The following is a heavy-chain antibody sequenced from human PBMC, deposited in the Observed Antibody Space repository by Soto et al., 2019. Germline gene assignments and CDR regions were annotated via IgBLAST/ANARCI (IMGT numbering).Heavy chain of an antibody. CDR1: GFTFTSSA. CDR2: IVVGSGNT. Sequence: SVKVSCKASGFTFTSSAVQWVRQARGQRLEWIGWIVVGSGNTNYAQKFQERVTITRDMSTSTAYMELSSLRSEDTAVYYCAAERDYDILTGYTRYGMDVWGQGTTVTVSS. J-gene: IGHJ6*02. V-gene: IGHV1-58*01. D-gene: IGHD3-9*01. CDR3: AAERDYDILTGYTRYGMDV.